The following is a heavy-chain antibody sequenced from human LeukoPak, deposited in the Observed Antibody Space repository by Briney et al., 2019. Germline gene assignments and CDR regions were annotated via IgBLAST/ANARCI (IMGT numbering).Heavy chain of an antibody. V-gene: IGHV1-2*06. J-gene: IGHJ6*03. D-gene: IGHD5-24*01. CDR2: INPNSGGT. CDR3: ARLPVEMATIMDV. CDR1: GGTFSSYA. Sequence: ASVKVSCKASGGTFSSYAISWVRQAPGQGLEWMGRINPNSGGTNYAQKFQGRVTMTRDTSISTAYMELSRLRSDDTAVYYCARLPVEMATIMDVWGKGTTVTVSS.